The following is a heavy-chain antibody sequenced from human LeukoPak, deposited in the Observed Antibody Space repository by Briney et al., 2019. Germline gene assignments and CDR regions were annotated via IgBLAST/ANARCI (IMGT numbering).Heavy chain of an antibody. CDR3: VRDVGAVRGEVYFDY. V-gene: IGHV3-11*04. J-gene: IGHJ4*02. CDR1: EFTFSDYY. CDR2: ISSSGSTI. D-gene: IGHD3-16*01. Sequence: GGSLRLSCAASEFTFSDYYMSWIRQAPGKGLEWVSYISSSGSTIYYADSVKGRFTISRDNAKNSLYLQMNSLRAEDTAVYYCVRDVGAVRGEVYFDYWGQGTLVTVSS.